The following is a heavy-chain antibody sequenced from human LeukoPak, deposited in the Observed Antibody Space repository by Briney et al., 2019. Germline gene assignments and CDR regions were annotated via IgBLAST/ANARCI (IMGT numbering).Heavy chain of an antibody. V-gene: IGHV4-34*01. Sequence: SETPSLTCAVYGGSFSGYYWSWIRQPPGKGLEWIGEINHSGSTNYNPSLKSRVTISVDTSKNQFSLKLSSVTAADTAVYYCARGVVVVVVAATRPYYYYYMDVWGKGTTVTVSS. CDR3: ARGVVVVVVAATRPYYYYYMDV. D-gene: IGHD2-15*01. CDR2: INHSGST. J-gene: IGHJ6*03. CDR1: GGSFSGYY.